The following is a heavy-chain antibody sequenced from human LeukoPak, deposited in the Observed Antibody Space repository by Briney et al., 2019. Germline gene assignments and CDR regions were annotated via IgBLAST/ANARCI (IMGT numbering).Heavy chain of an antibody. D-gene: IGHD3-3*01. J-gene: IGHJ5*02. Sequence: SETLSLTCTVSSYSISSGYYWGWIRQPPGKGLEWIGSIYHSGRTYYNPSLKSRVTVSVDTSKNQFSLNLNPVTAADTAVYYCARVPHGETIFGVVLYWFDPWGQGTLVTVFS. CDR1: SYSISSGYY. V-gene: IGHV4-38-2*02. CDR3: ARVPHGETIFGVVLYWFDP. CDR2: IYHSGRT.